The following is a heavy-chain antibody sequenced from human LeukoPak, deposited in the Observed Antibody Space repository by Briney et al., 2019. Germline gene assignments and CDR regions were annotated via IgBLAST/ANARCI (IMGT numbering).Heavy chain of an antibody. V-gene: IGHV4-59*01. Sequence: SETLSLTCTVSGGSISSYYWSWIRQPPGKGLEWIGYIYYSGSTKYNPSLKSRVAISVDTSKNQFSLKLSSVTAADTAVYYCARRYCSGGSCYYFYFDYWGQGTLATVSS. J-gene: IGHJ4*02. D-gene: IGHD2-15*01. CDR1: GGSISSYY. CDR2: IYYSGST. CDR3: ARRYCSGGSCYYFYFDY.